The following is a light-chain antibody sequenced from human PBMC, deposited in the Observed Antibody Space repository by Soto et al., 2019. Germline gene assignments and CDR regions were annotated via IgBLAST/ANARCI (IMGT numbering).Light chain of an antibody. Sequence: SLLTQPPSASGSPGQSVAISCTGTSSDVGGYNYVSWYQQHPGKAPKLMIYEVNKRPSGVPDRFSGSKSGNTASLTVSGLQAEDEADYYCSSYAGSSNVFGTGTKVTVL. CDR1: SSDVGGYNY. V-gene: IGLV2-8*01. CDR2: EVN. CDR3: SSYAGSSNV. J-gene: IGLJ1*01.